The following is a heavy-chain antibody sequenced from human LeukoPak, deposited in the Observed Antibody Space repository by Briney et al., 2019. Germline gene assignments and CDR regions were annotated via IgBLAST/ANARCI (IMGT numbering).Heavy chain of an antibody. CDR3: ARIWFYYDSSGHYYFDC. V-gene: IGHV3-7*01. CDR2: IKQDGSEK. Sequence: PGGSLRLSCAASGFTFSSYWMSWVRQAPGKGLEWVANIKQDGSEKYYVDSVKGRFTISRDNAKNSLYLQMNSLRAEDTAVYYCARIWFYYDSSGHYYFDCWGQGTLVTVSS. CDR1: GFTFSSYW. D-gene: IGHD3-22*01. J-gene: IGHJ4*02.